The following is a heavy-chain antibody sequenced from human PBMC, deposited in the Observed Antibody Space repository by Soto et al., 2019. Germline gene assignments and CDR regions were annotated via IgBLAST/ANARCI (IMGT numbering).Heavy chain of an antibody. CDR1: GFSLDSYA. V-gene: IGHV3-30*03. CDR2: ISYDGKNI. Sequence: GGSLRLSCAASGFSLDSYAMHWVRQAPGEGREWLAVISYDGKNIYYADSVKGRFTISKDNSKNTLYLRLTSLTVEDTATYSCARDYGALPADRFQFWGQGTLVTVSS. J-gene: IGHJ1*01. D-gene: IGHD3-10*01. CDR3: ARDYGALPADRFQF.